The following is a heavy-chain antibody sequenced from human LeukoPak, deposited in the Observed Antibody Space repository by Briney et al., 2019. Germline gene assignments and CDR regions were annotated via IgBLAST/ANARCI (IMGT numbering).Heavy chain of an antibody. J-gene: IGHJ4*02. CDR1: GFTLSSYS. D-gene: IGHD3-22*01. CDR3: ARGDSSGYVCDY. V-gene: IGHV3-21*06. CDR2: ISSSSSYI. Sequence: GGSLRLSCAASGFTLSSYSMNWVRQVPGKGLEWVSSISSSSSYIYYADSVKGRFTISRDNAKNSLYVQMDSLRAEDTAVYYCARGDSSGYVCDYWGQGTLVTVSS.